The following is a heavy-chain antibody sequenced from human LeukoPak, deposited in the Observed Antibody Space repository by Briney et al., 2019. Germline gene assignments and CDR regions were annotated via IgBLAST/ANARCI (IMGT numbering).Heavy chain of an antibody. J-gene: IGHJ1*01. D-gene: IGHD3-22*01. CDR2: IYYSGTT. CDR3: ARGGGYYDSSGPFQH. V-gene: IGHV4-59*01. CDR1: GGSISSYY. Sequence: PSETLSLTCTVSGGSISSYYWSWIRQPPGKGLEWIGYIYYSGTTNYNPSLKSRVTISVDASKNQFSLKLSSVTAADTAAYYCARGGGYYDSSGPFQHWGQGTLVTVSS.